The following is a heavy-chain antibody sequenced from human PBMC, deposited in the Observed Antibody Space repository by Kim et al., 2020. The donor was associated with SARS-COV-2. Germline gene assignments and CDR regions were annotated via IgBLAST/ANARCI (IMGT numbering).Heavy chain of an antibody. CDR2: IYYSGST. CDR3: ATYCRLASCSHLHYYGMEV. V-gene: IGHV4-61*01. CDR1: GDSVSSGTYY. Sequence: SETLSLTFTVSGDSVSSGTYYWTWIRQPPGKGLEWIGEIYYSGSTNFNPSLKSRVTMSVDTSKNQFSLRLSSVTAADTAVYFCATYCRLASCSHLHYYGMEVWGQGTTVTVSS. D-gene: IGHD2-15*01. J-gene: IGHJ6*02.